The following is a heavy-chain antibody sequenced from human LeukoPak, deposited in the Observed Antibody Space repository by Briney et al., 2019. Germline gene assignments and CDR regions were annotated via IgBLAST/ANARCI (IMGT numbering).Heavy chain of an antibody. V-gene: IGHV1-69*05. D-gene: IGHD2-21*02. CDR3: ARDLSGDRYWYFDL. CDR1: GGTFSSYA. Sequence: SVKVSCKASGGTFSSYAISWVRQAPGQGLEWMGGIIPIFGTANYAQKFQGRVTITTDESTSTAYMELSSLRSEDTAVYYCARDLSGDRYWYFDLWGQGTLVTVSS. CDR2: IIPIFGTA. J-gene: IGHJ2*01.